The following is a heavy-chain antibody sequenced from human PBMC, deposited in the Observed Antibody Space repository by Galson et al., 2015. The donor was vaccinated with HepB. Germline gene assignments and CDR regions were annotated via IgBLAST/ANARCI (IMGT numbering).Heavy chain of an antibody. D-gene: IGHD4-23*01. CDR2: IYPGDSDT. J-gene: IGHJ1*01. CDR1: GYTFPIYW. CDR3: ARPRDYGGNGYIEH. Sequence: QSGAEVKKPGESLKISCKASGYTFPIYWIVWVRQMPGKGLEWMGIIYPGDSDTRYSPSFQGQVTISVDKSTSTSYLQWSSLKTSDTAIYYCARPRDYGGNGYIEHWGQGTLVTVSS. V-gene: IGHV5-51*01.